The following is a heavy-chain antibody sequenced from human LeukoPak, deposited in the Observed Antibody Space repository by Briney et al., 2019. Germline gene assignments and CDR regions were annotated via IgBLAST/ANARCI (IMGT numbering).Heavy chain of an antibody. CDR3: ARDRAGGDHRYFDS. Sequence: GGSLRLSCAASGFTFSTYGMHWVRQAPGKGLEWVAVIWYDGSNENYPDSVKGRFTISRDNSKNTLYLQMNSLGVEDTAVYYCARDRAGGDHRYFDSWGQGTPVTVSS. V-gene: IGHV3-33*01. CDR1: GFTFSTYG. J-gene: IGHJ4*02. CDR2: IWYDGSNE. D-gene: IGHD4-17*01.